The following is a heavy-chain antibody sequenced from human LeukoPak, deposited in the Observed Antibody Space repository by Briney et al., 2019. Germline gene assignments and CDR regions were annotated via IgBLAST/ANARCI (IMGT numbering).Heavy chain of an antibody. D-gene: IGHD1-1*01. CDR1: GFTFSSYW. J-gene: IGHJ4*02. V-gene: IGHV3-21*01. CDR3: ARGYKNPRPLYFDY. Sequence: PGGSLRLSCAASGFTFSSYWMSLVRQAPGKGLEWVSSISSSSSYIYYADSVKGRFTISRDNAKNSLYLQMNSLRAEDTAVYYCARGYKNPRPLYFDYWGQGTLVTVSS. CDR2: ISSSSSYI.